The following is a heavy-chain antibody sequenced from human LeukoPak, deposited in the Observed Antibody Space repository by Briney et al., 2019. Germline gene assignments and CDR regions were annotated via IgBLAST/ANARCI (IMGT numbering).Heavy chain of an antibody. CDR3: ARDDSSDFYYFDY. CDR1: GFTVDNNY. V-gene: IGHV3-53*01. Sequence: GGSLRLSCAASGFTVDNNYMSWVREAPGKGLEWVSVIYSGGSTYYADSVKGRFTISRDNSKNTLYLQMNSLRAEDTAVYYCARDDSSDFYYFDYWGQGTLVTVSS. J-gene: IGHJ4*02. D-gene: IGHD6-19*01. CDR2: IYSGGST.